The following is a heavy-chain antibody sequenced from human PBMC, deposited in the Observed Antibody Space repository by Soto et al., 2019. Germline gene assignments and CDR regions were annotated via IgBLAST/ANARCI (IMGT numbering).Heavy chain of an antibody. D-gene: IGHD7-27*01. CDR3: AKETVEATYSFYGMDV. V-gene: IGHV3-30*18. Sequence: PGGSLRLSCAASGFSFDSYSMHWVRQAPGKGLEWVTTVSFDSKNKYYIDSVECRFTISRDNSKKMLYLQMNSLRHEDMAVYYCAKETVEATYSFYGMDVWGPGTTVTVSS. CDR1: GFSFDSYS. CDR2: VSFDSKNK. J-gene: IGHJ6*02.